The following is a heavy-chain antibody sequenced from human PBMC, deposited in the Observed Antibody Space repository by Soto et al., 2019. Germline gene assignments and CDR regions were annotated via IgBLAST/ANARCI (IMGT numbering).Heavy chain of an antibody. CDR3: ARGYGWYEWEWGLEY. J-gene: IGHJ4*02. CDR2: IWYDGSNK. CDR1: GFTFSSYA. Sequence: GGSLRLSCAASGFTFSSYAMSWVRQAPGKGLEWVAVIWYDGSNKYYADSVKGRFTISRDNSKNTLYLQMNNLRAEDTAVYYCARGYGWYEWEWGLEYWGQGTLVTVSS. D-gene: IGHD6-19*01. V-gene: IGHV3-33*08.